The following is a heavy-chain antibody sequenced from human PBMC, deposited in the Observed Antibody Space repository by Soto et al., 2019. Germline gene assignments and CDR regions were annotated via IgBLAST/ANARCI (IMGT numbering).Heavy chain of an antibody. CDR2: IISIFGTA. D-gene: IGHD3-16*01. J-gene: IGHJ3*02. CDR1: GGTFSSFA. Sequence: QVQLVQSGAEVKKPGSSVKVSCKASGGTFSSFAISWVRQAPGQGLEWMGGIISIFGTANYAERFQGRVTIPADESTRPANMELRSLRSEDTAVYYWARRKTTGSIPFGAFDIWGQGKRVTVSS. CDR3: ARRKTTGSIPFGAFDI. V-gene: IGHV1-69*01.